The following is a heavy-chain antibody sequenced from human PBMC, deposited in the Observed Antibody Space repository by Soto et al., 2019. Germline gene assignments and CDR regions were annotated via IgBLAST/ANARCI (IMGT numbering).Heavy chain of an antibody. D-gene: IGHD3-3*01. CDR1: RFTFSYYA. Sequence: GGSLRLSCAASRFTFSYYAMHWIRQAPGKGLEWMAVILSDGSKQYYAESVKGRFTISRDNSKSTLYLQMNSLRAEDTAVYYCAKVFVFTIREGFDYWGLGTLVTVSS. V-gene: IGHV3-30-3*01. J-gene: IGHJ4*02. CDR2: ILSDGSKQ. CDR3: AKVFVFTIREGFDY.